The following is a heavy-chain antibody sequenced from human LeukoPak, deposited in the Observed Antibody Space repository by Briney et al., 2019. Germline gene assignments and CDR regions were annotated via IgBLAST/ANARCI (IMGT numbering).Heavy chain of an antibody. CDR2: INPNSGGT. J-gene: IGHJ4*02. Sequence: GASVKVSCKTSGYTFTDYYMQWVRQAPGHGLEWMGWINPNSGGTNYAQKFQGRVTMTRDTSISTAYMELSSLRSDDTAVYYCARGGNIAARPFDYWGQGPLVTVSS. CDR1: GYTFTDYY. V-gene: IGHV1-2*02. CDR3: ARGGNIAARPFDY. D-gene: IGHD6-6*01.